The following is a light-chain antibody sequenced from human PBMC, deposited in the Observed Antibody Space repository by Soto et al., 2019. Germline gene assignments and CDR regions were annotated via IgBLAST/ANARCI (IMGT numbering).Light chain of an antibody. CDR1: QSVNRY. J-gene: IGKJ4*01. V-gene: IGKV3-11*01. Sequence: EIVLTHSPVTLSLSPGERAILSCRASQSVNRYLAWYQQKPGQAPRLLIYDGSNRATGIPARFSGSGSGTDFTLTISSLEPEDSAVYYCHQRSNWGTFGGGTKVDIK. CDR3: HQRSNWGT. CDR2: DGS.